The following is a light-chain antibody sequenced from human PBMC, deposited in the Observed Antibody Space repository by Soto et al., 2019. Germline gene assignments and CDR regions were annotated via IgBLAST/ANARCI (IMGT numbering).Light chain of an antibody. V-gene: IGKV3-20*01. CDR2: AAS. Sequence: EIVLAQSPGTLSLSPGQRATLSCRASQSVSRDYVAWYQHKPGQAPRLLIYAASSRPSGIPDRFGGSGSGTDFTLAISRLEPEDFALYYCQQYGSSPLTFGGGPRVEFK. CDR1: QSVSRDY. CDR3: QQYGSSPLT. J-gene: IGKJ4*01.